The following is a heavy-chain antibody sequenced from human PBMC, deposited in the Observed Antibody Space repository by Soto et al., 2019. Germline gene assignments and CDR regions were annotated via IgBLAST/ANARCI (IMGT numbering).Heavy chain of an antibody. V-gene: IGHV3-48*03. D-gene: IGHD3-3*01. CDR2: ISSSGSTI. CDR1: GFTFSSYE. Sequence: SLRLSCAASGFTFSSYEMNWVRQAPGKGLEWVSYISSSGSTIYYADSVKGRFTISRDNAKNSLYLQMNSLRAEDTAVYYCARYPYDFWSGYYSSYYYYGMDVWGQGTTVTVSS. CDR3: ARYPYDFWSGYYSSYYYYGMDV. J-gene: IGHJ6*02.